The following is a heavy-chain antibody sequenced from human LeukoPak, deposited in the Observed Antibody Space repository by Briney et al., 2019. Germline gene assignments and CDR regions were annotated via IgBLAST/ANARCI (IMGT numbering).Heavy chain of an antibody. Sequence: PGGSLRLSCAASGFTFSTYGMSWVRQAPGKGLEWVSSISGSGESTNYADSVKGRFTISRDNSKNTLYPQMNSLRVEDTAVHYCASGQTLVRDWGQGTLVTVSS. D-gene: IGHD3-10*01. CDR2: ISGSGEST. J-gene: IGHJ4*02. V-gene: IGHV3-23*01. CDR3: ASGQTLVRD. CDR1: GFTFSTYG.